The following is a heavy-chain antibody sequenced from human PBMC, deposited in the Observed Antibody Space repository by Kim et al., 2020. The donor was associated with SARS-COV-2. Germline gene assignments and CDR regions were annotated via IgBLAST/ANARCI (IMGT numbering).Heavy chain of an antibody. D-gene: IGHD2-2*01. CDR2: IYSSGT. Sequence: SETLSLTCVVSGGAISSGGYSWSWVRQPPGKGLEWIGHIYSSGTYYNPSLKSRVTISVDWSKNQFSLKLTSVTAADTAVYFCARDSPAAVIDSWGQGTLVTVSS. CDR3: ARDSPAAVIDS. CDR1: GGAISSGGYS. V-gene: IGHV4-30-2*01. J-gene: IGHJ4*02.